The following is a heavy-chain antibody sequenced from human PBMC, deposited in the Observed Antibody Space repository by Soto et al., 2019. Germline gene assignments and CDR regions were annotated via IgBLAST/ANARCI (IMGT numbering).Heavy chain of an antibody. J-gene: IGHJ4*02. CDR1: GGSISSYY. CDR2: IYYSGST. V-gene: IGHV4-59*01. Sequence: SETLSLTCSVSGGSISSYYWSWIRQPPGKGLEWIGYIYYSGSTNYNPSLKSRVTISVDTSKNQFSLKLSSVTAADTAVYYCARSAMVYKYYFDYWGQGTLVTVSS. CDR3: ARSAMVYKYYFDY. D-gene: IGHD5-18*01.